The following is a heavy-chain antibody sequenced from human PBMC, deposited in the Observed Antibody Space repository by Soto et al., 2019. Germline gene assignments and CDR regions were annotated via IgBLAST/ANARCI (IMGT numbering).Heavy chain of an antibody. CDR1: GYSFSSYG. Sequence: AASVKVSCKASGYSFSSYGVSWVRQAPGQGLEWIGWINPYNGNTLNAQNLQGRVTLTTDTSTSTAYMELRSLRSDDTAIYYCARDQAAATFDYCGQGTLGTVSS. V-gene: IGHV1-18*04. CDR3: ARDQAAATFDY. D-gene: IGHD6-13*01. J-gene: IGHJ4*01. CDR2: INPYNGNT.